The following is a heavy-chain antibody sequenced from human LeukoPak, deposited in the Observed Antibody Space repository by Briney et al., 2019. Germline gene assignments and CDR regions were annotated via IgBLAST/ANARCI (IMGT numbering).Heavy chain of an antibody. V-gene: IGHV1-8*01. J-gene: IGHJ6*02. CDR2: MNPNSGNT. CDR3: ARVLRFLEWLLYPALQHHNYYYGMDV. Sequence: ASVKVSCKASGYTFTSYDINWVRQATGQGLEWMGWMNPNSGNTGYAQKLQGRVTMTRNTSISTAYMELSSLRSEDTAVYYCARVLRFLEWLLYPALQHHNYYYGMDVWGQGTTVTVSS. CDR1: GYTFTSYD. D-gene: IGHD3-3*01.